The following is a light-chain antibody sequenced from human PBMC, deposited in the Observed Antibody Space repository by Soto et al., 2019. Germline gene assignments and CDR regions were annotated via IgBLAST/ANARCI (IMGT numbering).Light chain of an antibody. CDR3: QQYNNWPPGT. Sequence: EIVMTQSPATPSVSPGERATLSCRASQSVSSNLAWYQQKPGQAPRLLIYGASTRATGIPARFSGSGSGTKFTLTISSLQSEDFAVYYCQQYNNWPPGTFGQGTKGDIK. J-gene: IGKJ1*01. V-gene: IGKV3-15*01. CDR1: QSVSSN. CDR2: GAS.